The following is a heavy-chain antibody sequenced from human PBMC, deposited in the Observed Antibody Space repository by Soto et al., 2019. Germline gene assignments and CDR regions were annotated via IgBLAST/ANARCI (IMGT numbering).Heavy chain of an antibody. CDR2: IRSKANSYAT. CDR3: TRHPQDGIVVVVDHWFDP. D-gene: IGHD2-15*01. Sequence: GGSLRLSCAASGFTFSGSAMHWVRQASGKGLEWVGRIRSKANSYATAYAASVKGRFTISRDDSKNTAYLQMNSLKTEDTAVYYCTRHPQDGIVVVVDHWFDPWGQGTLVTVSS. CDR1: GFTFSGSA. V-gene: IGHV3-73*01. J-gene: IGHJ5*02.